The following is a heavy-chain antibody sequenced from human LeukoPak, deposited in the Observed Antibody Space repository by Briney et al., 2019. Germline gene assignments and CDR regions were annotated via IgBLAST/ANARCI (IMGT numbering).Heavy chain of an antibody. J-gene: IGHJ4*02. CDR1: GFTFSSYS. CDR2: ISSSSSYI. Sequence: SGGSLRLSCAASGFTFSSYSMNWVRQAPGKGLEWVSSISSSSSYIYYADSVKGRFTISRDNAKNSLYLQMNSLRAEDTAVYYCARGGATTSQFDYWGQGTLVTVSS. D-gene: IGHD1-26*01. CDR3: ARGGATTSQFDY. V-gene: IGHV3-21*01.